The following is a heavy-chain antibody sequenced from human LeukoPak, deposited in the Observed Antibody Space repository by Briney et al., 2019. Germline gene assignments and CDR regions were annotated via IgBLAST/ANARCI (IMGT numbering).Heavy chain of an antibody. Sequence: PSETLSLTCTVSGGSISSGSYYWSWIRQPAGKGLEWIGRIYTSGSTNYNPSLKSRVTISVDTSKNQFSLKLSSVTAADTAVYYCARDKGGELPSFDYWGQGTPVTVSS. D-gene: IGHD1-26*01. CDR3: ARDKGGELPSFDY. CDR1: GGSISSGSYY. CDR2: IYTSGST. V-gene: IGHV4-61*02. J-gene: IGHJ4*02.